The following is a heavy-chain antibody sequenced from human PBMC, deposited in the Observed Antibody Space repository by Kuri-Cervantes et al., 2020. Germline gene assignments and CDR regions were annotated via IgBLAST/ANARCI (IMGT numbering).Heavy chain of an antibody. Sequence: SVKVSCKASGGTFSSYAISWVRQAPGQGLEWMGGIIPIFGTANYAQKFQGRVTITTDESTSTAYMELSSLRSEDTAVYYCARSDYYDSSGLLFDYWGQGTLVTVYS. CDR3: ARSDYYDSSGLLFDY. CDR1: GGTFSSYA. CDR2: IIPIFGTA. D-gene: IGHD3-22*01. J-gene: IGHJ4*02. V-gene: IGHV1-69*05.